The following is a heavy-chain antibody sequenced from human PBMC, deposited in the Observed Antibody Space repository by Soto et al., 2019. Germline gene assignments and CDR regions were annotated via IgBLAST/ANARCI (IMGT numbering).Heavy chain of an antibody. D-gene: IGHD3-22*01. CDR1: GGTFSSYA. V-gene: IGHV1-69*01. CDR3: ARVLKGYYDSSGYAFDI. Sequence: QVQLVQSGAEVKKPGSSVKVSCKASGGTFSSYAISWVRQAPGQGLEWMGGIIPIFGTANYVQKFQGRVTITADESTSTAYMELSSLRSEDTAVYYCARVLKGYYDSSGYAFDIWGQGTMVTVSS. J-gene: IGHJ3*02. CDR2: IIPIFGTA.